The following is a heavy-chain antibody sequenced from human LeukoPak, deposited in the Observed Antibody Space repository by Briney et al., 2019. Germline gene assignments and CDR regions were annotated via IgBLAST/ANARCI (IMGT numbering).Heavy chain of an antibody. CDR2: INAGNGNT. D-gene: IGHD3-10*01. CDR1: GYTFTSYA. V-gene: IGHV1-3*01. Sequence: ASVKVSCKASGYTFTSYAMHWERQAPGQRLEWMGWINAGNGNTKYSQKFQGGVTITRDTSASTAYMELSSLRSEDTAVYYCARETSMVRGRSYGMDVWGKGTTVTVSS. J-gene: IGHJ6*04. CDR3: ARETSMVRGRSYGMDV.